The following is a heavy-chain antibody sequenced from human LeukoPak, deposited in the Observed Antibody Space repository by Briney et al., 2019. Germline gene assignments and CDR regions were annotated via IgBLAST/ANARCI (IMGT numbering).Heavy chain of an antibody. CDR3: ASSRGDYYDSSPCFDY. J-gene: IGHJ4*02. CDR2: IIPIFGTA. D-gene: IGHD3-22*01. V-gene: IGHV1-69*13. Sequence: SVKVSCKASGYTFTSYGISWVRQAPGQGLEWMGGIIPIFGTANYAQKFQGRVTITADESTSTAYVELSSLRSEDTAVYYCASSRGDYYDSSPCFDYWGQGTLVTVSS. CDR1: GYTFTSYG.